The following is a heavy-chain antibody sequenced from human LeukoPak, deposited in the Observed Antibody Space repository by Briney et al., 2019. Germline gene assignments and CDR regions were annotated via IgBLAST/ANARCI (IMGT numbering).Heavy chain of an antibody. CDR1: GFTFSSYA. D-gene: IGHD2-15*01. CDR3: ALGYCSGGSCLILIY. Sequence: PGGSLRLSCAASGFTFSSYAMSWVRQAPGKGLEWVSAISGSGGSTYYADSVKGRFTISRDNSKNTLYLQMNSLRAEDTAVYYCALGYCSGGSCLILIYWGQGTLVTASS. V-gene: IGHV3-23*01. CDR2: ISGSGGST. J-gene: IGHJ4*02.